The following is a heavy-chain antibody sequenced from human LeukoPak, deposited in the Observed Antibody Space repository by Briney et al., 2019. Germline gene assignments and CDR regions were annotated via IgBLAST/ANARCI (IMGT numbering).Heavy chain of an antibody. Sequence: ASVKVSCKASGYTFTNHGITWARQAPGQGLEWMGWISTYKDNTKYAQKFQGRVTMTTDTSTSTAYMELRNLRSDDTAVYYCARGGGWEYGDYEGRWFDPWGQGTLVTVSS. CDR3: ARGGGWEYGDYEGRWFDP. CDR1: GYTFTNHG. V-gene: IGHV1-18*01. J-gene: IGHJ5*02. D-gene: IGHD4-17*01. CDR2: ISTYKDNT.